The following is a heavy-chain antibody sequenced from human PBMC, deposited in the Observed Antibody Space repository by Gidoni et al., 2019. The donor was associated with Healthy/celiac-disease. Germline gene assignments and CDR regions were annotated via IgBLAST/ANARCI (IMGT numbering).Heavy chain of an antibody. V-gene: IGHV3-23*01. CDR2: ISGSGGST. D-gene: IGHD2-2*01. CDR1: GFPFSSYA. J-gene: IGHJ4*02. Sequence: EVQLLESGGGLVQPGGSLRLYCAAFGFPFSSYAMSWVRQAPGKGLEWVSAISGSGGSTYYADSVKGRFTISRDNSKNTLYLQMNSLRAEDTAVYYCANHCSSTSCPGVYWGQGTLVTVSS. CDR3: ANHCSSTSCPGVY.